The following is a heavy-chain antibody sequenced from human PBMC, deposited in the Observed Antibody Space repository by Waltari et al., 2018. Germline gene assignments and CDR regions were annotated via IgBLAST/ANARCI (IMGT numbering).Heavy chain of an antibody. V-gene: IGHV3-33*01. J-gene: IGHJ4*02. Sequence: QVQLVESGGGVVQPGRSLRLSCAASGFTFSSYGMHWVRQAPGKGLEWVAVIWYDGSNKYYADSVKGRFTISRDNSKNTLYLQMNSLRAEDTAVYYCAGLFGSTNYFDYWGQGTLVTVSS. D-gene: IGHD3-3*01. CDR2: IWYDGSNK. CDR3: AGLFGSTNYFDY. CDR1: GFTFSSYG.